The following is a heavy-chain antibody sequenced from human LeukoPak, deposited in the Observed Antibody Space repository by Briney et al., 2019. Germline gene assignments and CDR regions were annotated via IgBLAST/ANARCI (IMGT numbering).Heavy chain of an antibody. CDR1: GFTVNSNY. CDR2: IYSDNT. V-gene: IGHV3-53*01. J-gene: IGHJ4*02. CDR3: ARRAGAYSHPYDY. Sequence: GGSLRLSCAASGFTVNSNYMSWVRQAPGKGLEWVSFIYSDNTHYSDSVKGRFTISRDNSKNTLYLQMNSLRAEDTAVYYCARRAGAYSHPYDYWGQGTLVTVSS. D-gene: IGHD4/OR15-4a*01.